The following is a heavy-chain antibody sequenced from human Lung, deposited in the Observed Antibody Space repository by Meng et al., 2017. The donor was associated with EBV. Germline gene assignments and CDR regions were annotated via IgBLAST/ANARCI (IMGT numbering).Heavy chain of an antibody. J-gene: IGHJ4*02. D-gene: IGHD5-18*01. V-gene: IGHV4-34*01. CDR3: ARGSAYNYDIDF. CDR2: ITHSGNT. Sequence: QLQQWGAGLLRPSETLSLTCAVYGGSFSDYSWNWIRQSPGKGLEWIGEITHSGNTYYDPSLKSRVTISVDTSKNQFSLRLRSVTAADTAVYYCARGSAYNYDIDFWGQGNLVTVSS. CDR1: GGSFSDYS.